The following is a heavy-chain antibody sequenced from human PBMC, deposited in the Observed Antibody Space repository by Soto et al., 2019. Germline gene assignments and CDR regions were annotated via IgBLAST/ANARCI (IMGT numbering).Heavy chain of an antibody. CDR2: ISSSSSYI. D-gene: IGHD2-15*01. J-gene: IGHJ4*02. Sequence: EVQLVESGGGLVKPGGSLRLSCAASGFTFSSYSMNWVRQAPGKGLEWVSSISSSSSYIYYADSVKGRFTISRDNAKNSLYLQMNSLIAEDTAVYYCARELRCSGGSFYSDGIMDYWCQGTLVTVSS. CDR1: GFTFSSYS. V-gene: IGHV3-21*01. CDR3: ARELRCSGGSFYSDGIMDY.